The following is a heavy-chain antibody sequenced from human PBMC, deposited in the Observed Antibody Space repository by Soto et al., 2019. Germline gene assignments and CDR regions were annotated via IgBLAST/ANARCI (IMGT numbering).Heavy chain of an antibody. CDR3: ANSDRGGSGNSNF. V-gene: IGHV3-23*01. CDR1: GFTFSSYA. D-gene: IGHD3-10*01. CDR2: ISGSGDRT. J-gene: IGHJ4*02. Sequence: GGSLILSCAASGFTFSSYAMSWVRQAPGKGLEWVSSISGSGDRTYYADSVKGRFTISRDNSENTLYLEMNSLRAEDTAVYYCANSDRGGSGNSNFWGQGTLVTVSS.